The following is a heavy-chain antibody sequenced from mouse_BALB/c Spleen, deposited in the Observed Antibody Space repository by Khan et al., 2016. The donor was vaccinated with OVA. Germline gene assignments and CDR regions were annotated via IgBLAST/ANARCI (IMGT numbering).Heavy chain of an antibody. Sequence: QVQLQQSGPELVRPGVSVKISCKGSGYTFTDYAMYWVKQSHAKSLEWIGLISTYSGNTNYNQKFKDKATLTVDKSSSTAYMELARLTSEDSAICYCARPAYDGYYDYWGQGTTLTVSS. CDR2: ISTYSGNT. CDR3: ARPAYDGYYDY. J-gene: IGHJ2*01. D-gene: IGHD2-3*01. CDR1: GYTFTDYA. V-gene: IGHV1S137*01.